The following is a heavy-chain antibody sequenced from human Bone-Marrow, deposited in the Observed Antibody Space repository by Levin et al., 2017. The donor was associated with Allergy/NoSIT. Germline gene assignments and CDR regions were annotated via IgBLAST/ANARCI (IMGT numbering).Heavy chain of an antibody. CDR2: ISYDGDFI. Sequence: SCAASGFSFRSYGMHWVRQAPGKGLEWVGLISYDGDFIFYGDSVKGRFTIARDNSNSTLFLQMDSLSADDRAIYYCAKSPTLTGYYEWFDPWGQGTLVTVSS. J-gene: IGHJ5*02. CDR3: AKSPTLTGYYEWFDP. CDR1: GFSFRSYG. D-gene: IGHD3-9*01. V-gene: IGHV3-33*03.